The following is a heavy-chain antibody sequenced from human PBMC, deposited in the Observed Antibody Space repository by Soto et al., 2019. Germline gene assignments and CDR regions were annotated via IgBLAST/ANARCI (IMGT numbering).Heavy chain of an antibody. J-gene: IGHJ6*02. CDR2: INPSGGST. D-gene: IGHD3-10*01. V-gene: IGHV1-46*01. CDR3: ARVKLLWFGELLYPPMSTDYYGMDV. CDR1: GYTFTSYY. Sequence: ASVKVSCKASGYTFTSYYMHWVRQAPGQGLERMGIINPSGGSTSYAQKFQGRVTMTRDTSTSTVYMELSSLRSEDTAVYYCARVKLLWFGELLYPPMSTDYYGMDVWGQGTTVTVSS.